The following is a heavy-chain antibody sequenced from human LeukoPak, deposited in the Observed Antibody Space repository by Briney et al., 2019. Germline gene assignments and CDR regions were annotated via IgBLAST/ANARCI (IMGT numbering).Heavy chain of an antibody. V-gene: IGHV3-23*01. Sequence: GGSLRLSCAASGFTFSSYAMSWVRQSPGKGLDWVSAISGSGGSTYYADSVKGRFTISRDNSKNTLYLQMNSLRAEDTAVYYCAKSLAAAGPYFDYWGQGTLVSVSS. CDR3: AKSLAAAGPYFDY. CDR2: ISGSGGST. CDR1: GFTFSSYA. D-gene: IGHD6-13*01. J-gene: IGHJ4*02.